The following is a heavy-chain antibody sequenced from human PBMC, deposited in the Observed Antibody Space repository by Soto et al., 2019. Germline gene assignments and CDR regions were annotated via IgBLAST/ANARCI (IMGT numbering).Heavy chain of an antibody. CDR3: ARDLLAGQQLVIPWFHP. D-gene: IGHD1-26*01. J-gene: IGHJ5*02. CDR1: GFAFSSFN. Sequence: ELQLVESGGGLVRPGGSLRLSCTASGFAFSSFNMNWVRQAPGKGLEWASSIFTRSSQIYYADSVKGRFTISRDDAKNSLFLQMNSLSVEDTAVYYCARDLLAGQQLVIPWFHPWGQGTLVTVSS. CDR2: IFTRSSQI. V-gene: IGHV3-21*01.